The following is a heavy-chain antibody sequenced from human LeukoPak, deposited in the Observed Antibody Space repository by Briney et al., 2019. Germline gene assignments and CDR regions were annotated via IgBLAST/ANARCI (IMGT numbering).Heavy chain of an antibody. CDR3: ARDRVGGSYVFDI. CDR2: ISDSSGYT. J-gene: IGHJ3*02. CDR1: GFTFSDYY. V-gene: IGHV3-11*06. D-gene: IGHD1-26*01. Sequence: GGSLRLSCAAAGFTFSDYYMSWVRQTPGKGLEWVSYISDSSGYTKDADSVKGRFTISRDNAKKSLYLQMNSLRAEDTAVYYCARDRVGGSYVFDIWGQGTMVTVSS.